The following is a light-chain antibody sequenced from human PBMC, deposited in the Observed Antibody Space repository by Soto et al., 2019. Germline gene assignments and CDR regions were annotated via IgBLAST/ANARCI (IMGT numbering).Light chain of an antibody. CDR3: QQYGTSEII. CDR1: QSVTSNY. V-gene: IGKV3-20*01. J-gene: IGKJ5*01. Sequence: EIVLTQSPGTLSLYPGESATLSCRASQSVTSNYIAWYQQKPGQAPRLLIYRASTRATGIPDRFSGSGSGTDFTLTISRLEPEDFAVFYCQQYGTSEIIFGQGTRLEIK. CDR2: RAS.